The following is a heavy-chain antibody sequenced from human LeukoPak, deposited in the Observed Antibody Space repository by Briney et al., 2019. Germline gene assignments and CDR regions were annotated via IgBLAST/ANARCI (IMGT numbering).Heavy chain of an antibody. V-gene: IGHV1-8*01. CDR2: MNPNSGNT. CDR1: GYTFTSYD. J-gene: IGHJ5*02. D-gene: IGHD6-6*01. Sequence: ASVRVSCKASGYTFTSYDINWVRQATGQGLEWMGWMNPNSGNTGYAQKFQGRVTMTRNTSISTAYMELSSLRSEDTAVYYCARRYSSSSVRPRFWFDPWGQGTLVTVSS. CDR3: ARRYSSSSVRPRFWFDP.